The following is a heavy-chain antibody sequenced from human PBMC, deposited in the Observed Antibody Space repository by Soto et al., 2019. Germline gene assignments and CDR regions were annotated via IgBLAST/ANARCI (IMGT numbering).Heavy chain of an antibody. V-gene: IGHV3-33*01. Sequence: QVQLVESGGGVVQPGRSLRLSCAASGFIFSSYGMHWVRQAPGKGLEWVAVIWFDGSNEYYADSVKGRFTISRDNSKNTLHLQMNSLRADDTAVYYYARAMAATTPFDYWGQGTVVTVSS. CDR2: IWFDGSNE. J-gene: IGHJ4*02. CDR1: GFIFSSYG. CDR3: ARAMAATTPFDY. D-gene: IGHD1-26*01.